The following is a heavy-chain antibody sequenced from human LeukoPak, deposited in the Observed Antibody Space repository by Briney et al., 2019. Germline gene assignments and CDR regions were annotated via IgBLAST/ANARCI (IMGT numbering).Heavy chain of an antibody. V-gene: IGHV1-69*13. D-gene: IGHD1-1*01. CDR1: GGTFSSYA. Sequence: ASVKVSCKASGGTFSSYAISWVRQAPGQGLEWMGGIIPIFGTANYAQKFQGRVTITADESTSTAYMELSSLRSEDTAVYYCARARLVRLERLHAFDIWGQGTMVTVSS. CDR2: IIPIFGTA. CDR3: ARARLVRLERLHAFDI. J-gene: IGHJ3*02.